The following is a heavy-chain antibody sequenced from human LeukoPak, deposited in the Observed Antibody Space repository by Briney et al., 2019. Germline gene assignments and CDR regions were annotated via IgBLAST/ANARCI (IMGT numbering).Heavy chain of an antibody. CDR3: AKDIGVVSPTGQFDY. V-gene: IGHV3-43D*03. CDR2: ISWDGGNT. CDR1: GFTFDDYA. J-gene: IGHJ4*02. Sequence: PGGSLRLSCAASGFTFDDYAMHWVRQAPGKGLEWVSLISWDGGNTYYADSLKGRFTISRDNSKNSLYLQMNSLRAEDTALYYCAKDIGVVSPTGQFDYWGQGTLVTVSS. D-gene: IGHD2-15*01.